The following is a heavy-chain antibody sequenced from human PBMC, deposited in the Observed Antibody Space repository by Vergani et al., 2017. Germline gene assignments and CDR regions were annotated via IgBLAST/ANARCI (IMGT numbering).Heavy chain of an antibody. CDR2: IYSGGST. D-gene: IGHD3-22*01. V-gene: IGHV3-66*03. CDR1: GFTVSSNY. Sequence: EVQLVESGGGLIQPGGSLRLSCAASGFTVSSNYMSWVRQAPGKGLEWVSVIYSGGSTYYADSVKGRFTISRDNSKNTLYLQMNSLRAEDTAVYYCAKDGGRYYYDSSGYYHGSYYYGMDVWGQGTTVTVSS. CDR3: AKDGGRYYYDSSGYYHGSYYYGMDV. J-gene: IGHJ6*02.